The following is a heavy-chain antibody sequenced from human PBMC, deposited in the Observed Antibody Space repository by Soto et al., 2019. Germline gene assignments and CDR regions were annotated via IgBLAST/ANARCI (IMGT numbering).Heavy chain of an antibody. V-gene: IGHV1-24*01. CDR2: FDPEDGYT. CDR1: GHTLIELS. Sequence: QVQLLQSGAEVKKPGASVKVSCKVSGHTLIELSMHWVRQAPGRGLEWMGGFDPEDGYTIFAQKFQGRVTMTEDTSTDSTYMELTSLRSEDTAVYDCYAGGTRWGHSPVDYWGQGTLVTISS. CDR3: YAGGTRWGHSPVDY. J-gene: IGHJ4*02. D-gene: IGHD1-1*01.